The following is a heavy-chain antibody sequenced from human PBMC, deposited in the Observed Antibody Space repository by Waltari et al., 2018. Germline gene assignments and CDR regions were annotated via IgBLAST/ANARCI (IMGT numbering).Heavy chain of an antibody. CDR1: GYTYSGFY. Sequence: QVQLVQSGAEVKKPGASGKVSCTASGYTYSGFYINGVRQAPGQGLEWMGWINPNSGGTNHAQKFQDRVTLTRDTSISTTYMELRRLRSDDTAMNYCAELRGYPTPWGQGTLVSVSS. J-gene: IGHJ5*02. D-gene: IGHD5-12*01. CDR3: AELRGYPTP. V-gene: IGHV1-2*02. CDR2: INPNSGGT.